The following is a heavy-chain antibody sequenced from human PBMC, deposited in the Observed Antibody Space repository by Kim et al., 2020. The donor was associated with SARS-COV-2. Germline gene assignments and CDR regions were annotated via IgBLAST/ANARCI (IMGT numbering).Heavy chain of an antibody. CDR2: IIPILGIA. J-gene: IGHJ6*02. CDR3: ARGIVVVNSRSYYYYYYGMDV. V-gene: IGHV1-69*04. D-gene: IGHD3-22*01. CDR1: GGTFSSYA. Sequence: SVKVSCKASGGTFSSYAISWVRQAPGQELEWMGRIIPILGIANYAQNFQGRVTITADKSTSTAYMELSSLRSEDTAVYYCARGIVVVNSRSYYYYYYGMDVWGQGTTVTVSS.